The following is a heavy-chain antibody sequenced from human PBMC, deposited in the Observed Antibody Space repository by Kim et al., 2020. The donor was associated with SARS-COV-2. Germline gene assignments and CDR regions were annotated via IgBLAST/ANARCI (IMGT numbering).Heavy chain of an antibody. Sequence: GRFTISRDNAKNSLYLKMNSLRAEDTAVYYCARDGYSSSGGDYYYYGMDVWGQGTTVTVSS. D-gene: IGHD6-6*01. V-gene: IGHV3-11*05. CDR3: ARDGYSSSGGDYYYYGMDV. J-gene: IGHJ6*02.